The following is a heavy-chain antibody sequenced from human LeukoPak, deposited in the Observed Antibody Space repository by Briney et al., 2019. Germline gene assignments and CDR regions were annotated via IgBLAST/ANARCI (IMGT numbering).Heavy chain of an antibody. CDR3: ARWYTGSSGYCCDY. Sequence: EASVKVSCKASGYTFTSYGISWVRQAPGQGLEWMGWISAYNGNTNYAQKLQGRVTMTTDTSTSTAYMELRSLRSDDTAVYYCARWYTGSSGYCCDYWGQGTLVTVSS. D-gene: IGHD3-22*01. J-gene: IGHJ4*02. CDR2: ISAYNGNT. V-gene: IGHV1-18*01. CDR1: GYTFTSYG.